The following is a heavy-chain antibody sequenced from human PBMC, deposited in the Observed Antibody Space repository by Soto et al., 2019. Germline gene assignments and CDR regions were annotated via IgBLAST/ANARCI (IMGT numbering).Heavy chain of an antibody. Sequence: QITLKECGPTLVKPTQTLTLTCTFSGFSLSTSGLGVGWIRQPPGKALEWLALIYWDDDKRYSPSLESRLTITKDTSKNQVVLTMTNMDPVDTATYYCAHSLASAGLRILDYWGQGILVTVSS. CDR3: AHSLASAGLRILDY. D-gene: IGHD6-13*01. CDR1: GFSLSTSGLG. V-gene: IGHV2-5*02. CDR2: IYWDDDK. J-gene: IGHJ4*02.